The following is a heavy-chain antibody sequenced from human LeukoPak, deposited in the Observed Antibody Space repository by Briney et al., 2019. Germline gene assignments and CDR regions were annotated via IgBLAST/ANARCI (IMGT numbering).Heavy chain of an antibody. CDR1: GGSMSSYY. J-gene: IGHJ4*02. Sequence: SETLSLTCSVSGGSMSSYYWSWIRQSPGKGLEWIGYIYHSGSTDYNSSLKSRVTISEDTSKKQFSLKVSSVTAADTAVYYCARSKYYYGSGSYYNDYWGQGTLVTVSS. CDR3: ARSKYYYGSGSYYNDY. V-gene: IGHV4-59*01. CDR2: IYHSGST. D-gene: IGHD3-10*01.